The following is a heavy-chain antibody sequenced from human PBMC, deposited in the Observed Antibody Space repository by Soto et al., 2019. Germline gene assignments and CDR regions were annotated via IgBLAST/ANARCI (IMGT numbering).Heavy chain of an antibody. V-gene: IGHV1-18*01. J-gene: IGHJ4*02. D-gene: IGHD4-4*01. CDR2: VNAYNGDT. CDR1: GYTFTSCG. Sequence: ASVKVSCKASGYTFTSCGINWVRQAPGQGLEWMGWVNAYNGDTNYAQKLQGRVTMTADTSTSTAYMELKSLISDDTAVYYCARGGYSLYCDLWGQGTLVTVSS. CDR3: ARGGYSLYCDL.